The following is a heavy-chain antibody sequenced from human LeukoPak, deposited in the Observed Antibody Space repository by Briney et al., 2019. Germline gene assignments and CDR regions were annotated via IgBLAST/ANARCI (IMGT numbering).Heavy chain of an antibody. V-gene: IGHV1-69*13. J-gene: IGHJ4*02. CDR3: ARSLWVARPIGARLFDY. Sequence: AXVKVSCKASGGTFSSYAISWVRQAPGQGLEWMGGIIPIFGTANYAQKFQGRVTITADESTSTAYMEMSSLRSEDTAVYYCARSLWVARPIGARLFDYWGQGTLVTVSS. CDR1: GGTFSSYA. CDR2: IIPIFGTA. D-gene: IGHD5-12*01.